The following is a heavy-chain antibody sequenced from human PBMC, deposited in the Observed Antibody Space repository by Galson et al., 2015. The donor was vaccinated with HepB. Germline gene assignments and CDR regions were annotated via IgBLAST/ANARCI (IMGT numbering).Heavy chain of an antibody. D-gene: IGHD2/OR15-2a*01. CDR1: GFTFSDSY. V-gene: IGHV3-11*03. CDR3: ARLEIAYYGMDV. CDR2: ISSTTGYT. Sequence: SLRLSCAASGFTFSDSYMTWIRLAPGKGLECISYISSTTGYTNYADSVKGRFTISRDNAKNSLYLQMNSLTAEDTAVYYCARLEIAYYGMDVWGQGTTVTVSS. J-gene: IGHJ6*02.